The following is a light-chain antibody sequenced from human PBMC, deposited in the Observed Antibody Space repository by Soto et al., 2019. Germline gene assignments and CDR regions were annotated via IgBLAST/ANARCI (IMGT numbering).Light chain of an antibody. CDR2: EVN. CDR3: SSYAGSSNV. CDR1: SGDAGGYNY. Sequence: QSVLTQPPSASGSPGQSVAISCTGTSGDAGGYNYVSWYQQHPGKAPKLMIYEVNKRPSGVPDRFSGSKSGNTASLTVSGLQAEDEADYYCSSYAGSSNVFGTGTKLTVL. J-gene: IGLJ1*01. V-gene: IGLV2-8*01.